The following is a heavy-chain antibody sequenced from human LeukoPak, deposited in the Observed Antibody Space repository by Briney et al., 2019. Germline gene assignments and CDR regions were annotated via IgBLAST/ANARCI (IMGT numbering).Heavy chain of an antibody. J-gene: IGHJ3*02. CDR2: FSTSSGTI. V-gene: IGHV3-48*01. CDR1: GFTFSSYS. Sequence: GGSLRLSCAASGFTFSSYSMTWFRQAPGKGLEWISYFSTSSGTISYADSVKGRFTISRDNAKNSLYLQMNSLRAEDTAVYYCVRDSMYAFDMWGQGTMVTVSS. CDR3: VRDSMYAFDM. D-gene: IGHD2-2*01.